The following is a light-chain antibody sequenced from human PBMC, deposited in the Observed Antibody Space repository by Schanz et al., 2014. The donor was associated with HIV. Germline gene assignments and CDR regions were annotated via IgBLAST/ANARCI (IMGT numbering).Light chain of an antibody. CDR1: QTVSSNS. Sequence: EIVLTQSPVILSLSPGERATLSCRASQTVSSNSLGWYQQKRGQVPRLLIYSASRRANGIPDRFSGSGSGTDFTLTISRLEPEDSAVYCCQQYSASPRTFGQGTKVEIK. CDR2: SAS. J-gene: IGKJ1*01. V-gene: IGKV3-20*01. CDR3: QQYSASPRT.